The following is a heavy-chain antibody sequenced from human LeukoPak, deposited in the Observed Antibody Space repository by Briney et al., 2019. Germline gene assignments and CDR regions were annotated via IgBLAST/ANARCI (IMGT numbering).Heavy chain of an antibody. CDR2: ISYDGSNK. CDR1: GFTFSSYG. J-gene: IGHJ2*01. D-gene: IGHD1-26*01. Sequence: QPGRSLRLSCAASGFTFSSYGMHWVRQAPGKGLEWVAVISYDGSNKYYADSVKGRFTISRDNSKNTLDLQMNSLRSEDTALYFCAKDQMGQQRLNWYFDLWGRGTLVTVSS. CDR3: AKDQMGQQRLNWYFDL. V-gene: IGHV3-30*18.